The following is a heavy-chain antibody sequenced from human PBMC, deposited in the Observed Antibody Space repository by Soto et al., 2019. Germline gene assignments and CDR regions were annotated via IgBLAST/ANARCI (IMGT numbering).Heavy chain of an antibody. CDR1: GGSISSYY. CDR2: IYYSGST. D-gene: IGHD3-10*01. Sequence: SETLSLTCTVSGGSISSYYWSWIRQPPGKGLEWIGYIYYSGSTNYNPSLKSRVTISVDTSKNQFSLKLSSVTAADTAVYYCASSGRVRGVIDYYYFLDVWGKGTSDIGSS. CDR3: ASSGRVRGVIDYYYFLDV. V-gene: IGHV4-59*01. J-gene: IGHJ6*03.